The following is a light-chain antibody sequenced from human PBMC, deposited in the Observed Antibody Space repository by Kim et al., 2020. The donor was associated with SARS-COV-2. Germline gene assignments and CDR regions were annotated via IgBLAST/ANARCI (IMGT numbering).Light chain of an antibody. V-gene: IGLV3-19*01. CDR1: SLRNYY. J-gene: IGLJ2*01. CDR3: NSRVSSGDHVV. Sequence: SSELTQDPAVSVALGQTVRLTCQGDSLRNYYATWYQQRPGQAPVLVLYGKYNRPSGIRDRFSGSASGNTASLTITGAQAADEADYYCNSRVSSGDHVVFG. CDR2: GKY.